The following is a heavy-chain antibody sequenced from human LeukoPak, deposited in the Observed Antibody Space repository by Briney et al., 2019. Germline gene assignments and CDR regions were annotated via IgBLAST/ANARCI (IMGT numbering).Heavy chain of an antibody. CDR1: GYTFTGYY. Sequence: ALVKVSCKASGYTFTGYYMHWVRQAPGQGLEWMGWINPNSGGTNYAQKFQGRVTMTRDTSISTAYMELSRLRSDDTAVYYCARDFGVVPAAISYWFDPWGQGTLVTVSS. D-gene: IGHD2-2*02. CDR3: ARDFGVVPAAISYWFDP. V-gene: IGHV1-2*02. J-gene: IGHJ5*02. CDR2: INPNSGGT.